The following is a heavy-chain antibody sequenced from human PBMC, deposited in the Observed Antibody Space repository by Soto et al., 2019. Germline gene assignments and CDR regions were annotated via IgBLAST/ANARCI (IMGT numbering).Heavy chain of an antibody. CDR2: IYYNGRT. Sequence: QVQLQESGPGLVKPSETLSLTCTVSGGSISTYYWSWIRQPPGKGLEWIGYIYYNGRTNYNPSLESGVTISLDTSKSQFSLKLSSVSAADTAVYYCARDGSGYDFWSGPYFFDYWGPGTLVTVSS. J-gene: IGHJ4*02. CDR1: GGSISTYY. D-gene: IGHD3-3*01. CDR3: ARDGSGYDFWSGPYFFDY. V-gene: IGHV4-59*01.